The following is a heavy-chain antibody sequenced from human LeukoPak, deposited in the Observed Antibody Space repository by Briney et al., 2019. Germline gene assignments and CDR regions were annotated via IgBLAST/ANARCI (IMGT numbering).Heavy chain of an antibody. J-gene: IGHJ5*02. Sequence: PGGSLRLSCAASGFTFSSYAMHWVRQAPGKGLEWVAVISYDGSNKYYADSVKGRFTISRGNSKNTLYLQMNSLRAEDTAVYYCAREVSRHWFDPWGQGTLVTVSS. CDR1: GFTFSSYA. CDR3: AREVSRHWFDP. CDR2: ISYDGSNK. V-gene: IGHV3-30*04.